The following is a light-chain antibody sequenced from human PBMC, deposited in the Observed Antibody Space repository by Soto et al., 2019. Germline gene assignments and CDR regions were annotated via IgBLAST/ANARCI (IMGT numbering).Light chain of an antibody. V-gene: IGKV2-28*01. Sequence: DIVMTQSPLSLPVTPGEPASISCRSSQSLLHSNGYNYLDWYLQKPGQSPQLLIYLGSNRASGVPDRFSGSGSGTDFTLNISRVEAEDVGVYYCMQALQIPYTLGQGTKLEIK. CDR3: MQALQIPYT. CDR2: LGS. CDR1: QSLLHSNGYNY. J-gene: IGKJ2*01.